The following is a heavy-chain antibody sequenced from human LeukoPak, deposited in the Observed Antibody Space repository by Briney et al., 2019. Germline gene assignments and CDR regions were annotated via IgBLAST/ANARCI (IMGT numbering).Heavy chain of an antibody. CDR1: GFTFSVYT. J-gene: IGHJ4*02. CDR2: ISYDGGNK. D-gene: IGHD5-18*01. Sequence: GRSLRLSCAASGFTFSVYTLHWIRRAPGKGLEWVALISYDGGNKYYADSVKGRFTISGDNSNNTLYLQMKSLRPDDTAVYYCARTAMVFDYWGQGTLVTVSS. V-gene: IGHV3-30*04. CDR3: ARTAMVFDY.